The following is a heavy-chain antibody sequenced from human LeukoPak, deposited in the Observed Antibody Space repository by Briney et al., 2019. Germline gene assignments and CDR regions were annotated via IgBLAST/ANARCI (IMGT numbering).Heavy chain of an antibody. Sequence: PGGSLRLSCAASGFTFDDYAMHWVRQAPGKGLEWVSGISWNSGSIGYADSVKGRFTISRDNAKNSLYLQMNSLRAEDMALYYCAKASEVYYYGMDVWGQGTTVTVSS. V-gene: IGHV3-9*03. CDR1: GFTFDDYA. CDR2: ISWNSGSI. J-gene: IGHJ6*02. CDR3: AKASEVYYYGMDV.